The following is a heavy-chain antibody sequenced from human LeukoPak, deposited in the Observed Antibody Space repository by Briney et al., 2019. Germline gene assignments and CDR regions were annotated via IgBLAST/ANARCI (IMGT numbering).Heavy chain of an antibody. V-gene: IGHV4-39*01. CDR2: IYYSGST. Sequence: SETLSLTCTVSGGSISSSSYYWGWLRQPPGKGVEWIGSIYYSGSTYYSPSLKSRVTISVDTSKNQFSLKLSSVTAADTAVYYCARCGYYDFWSGYNPATFDYWGQGTLVTVSS. CDR3: ARCGYYDFWSGYNPATFDY. CDR1: GGSISSSSYY. D-gene: IGHD3-3*01. J-gene: IGHJ4*02.